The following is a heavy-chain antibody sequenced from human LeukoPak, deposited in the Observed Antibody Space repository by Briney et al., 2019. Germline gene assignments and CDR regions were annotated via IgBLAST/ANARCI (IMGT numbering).Heavy chain of an antibody. D-gene: IGHD5-12*01. V-gene: IGHV3-30-3*01. CDR1: GFTFSSYA. J-gene: IGHJ4*02. CDR3: ARDAWLPRNYYFDY. CDR2: ISYDGSNK. Sequence: GGSLRLSCAASGFTFSSYAMHWVRQAPGKGLEWVAVISYDGSNKYYADSVKGRFTISRDNSKNTLYLQMNSLRAEDTAVYYCARDAWLPRNYYFDYWGQGTLVTVSS.